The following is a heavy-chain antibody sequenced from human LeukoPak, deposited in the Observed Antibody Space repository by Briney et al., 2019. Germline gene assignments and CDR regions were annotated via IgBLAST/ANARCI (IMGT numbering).Heavy chain of an antibody. CDR2: ISYDGSNK. CDR1: GFTFSSYA. CDR3: GRGGLGTIPFDY. V-gene: IGHV3-30*04. J-gene: IGHJ4*02. D-gene: IGHD2-8*01. Sequence: GRSLRLSCAASGFTFSSYAMHWVRQAPGKGLEWVAVISYDGSNKYYADSVKGRFTISRDNSKNTLHLQMNSLRAEDSAVFYCGRGGLGTIPFDYWGQGTLVTVSS.